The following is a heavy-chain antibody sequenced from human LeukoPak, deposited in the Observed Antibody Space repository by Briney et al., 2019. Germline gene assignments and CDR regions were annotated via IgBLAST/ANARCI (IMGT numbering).Heavy chain of an antibody. V-gene: IGHV3-23*01. CDR3: AKPGIVGATTRKYFDY. J-gene: IGHJ4*02. Sequence: GGSLRLSCAASGFTFSSYAMSWVRQAPGKWLEWVSAINGSGGSTYYADSVKGRFTISRDNSKNTLYLQMNSLRAEDTAVYYCAKPGIVGATTRKYFDYWGQGTLVTVSS. CDR2: INGSGGST. D-gene: IGHD1-26*01. CDR1: GFTFSSYA.